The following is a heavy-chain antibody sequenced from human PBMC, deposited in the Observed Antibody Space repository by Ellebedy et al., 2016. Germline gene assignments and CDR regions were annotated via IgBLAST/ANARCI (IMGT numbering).Heavy chain of an antibody. CDR2: ISPNSGGT. J-gene: IGHJ4*02. Sequence: ASVKVSCXASGYTFIGHYMHWVRQAPGQGLEWMGWISPNSGGTNYAQKFQGRVTMTRDTSISTAYMELSRLRSDDTAVYFCARDFHDSSGYYSPDFWGQGTLVTVSS. V-gene: IGHV1-2*02. CDR1: GYTFIGHY. CDR3: ARDFHDSSGYYSPDF. D-gene: IGHD3-22*01.